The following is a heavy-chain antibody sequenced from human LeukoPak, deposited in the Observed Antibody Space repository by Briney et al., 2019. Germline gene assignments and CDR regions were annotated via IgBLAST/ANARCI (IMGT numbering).Heavy chain of an antibody. CDR2: MNPNSGNT. D-gene: IGHD6-19*01. Sequence: GVSVKISCKASGYTFTSYDINWVRQATGQGLEWMGWMNPNSGNTGYAQKFQGRVTMTRNTSISTAYMELSSLRSEDTAVYYCARGRGQWLARGTNWYFDLWGRGTLVTVSS. J-gene: IGHJ2*01. V-gene: IGHV1-8*01. CDR1: GYTFTSYD. CDR3: ARGRGQWLARGTNWYFDL.